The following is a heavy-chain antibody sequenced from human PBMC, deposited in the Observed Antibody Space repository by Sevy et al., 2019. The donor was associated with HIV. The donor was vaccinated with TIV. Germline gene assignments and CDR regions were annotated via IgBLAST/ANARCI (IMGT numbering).Heavy chain of an antibody. CDR3: ARVGELFGAFDI. Sequence: SQTLSLTCAISGDSVSSNSAAWNWIRQSPSRGLEWLGRTNYRSKWYNEYAVSVKSRVTINADTSKNQFSLQLKSVIPEDTAVYYCARVGELFGAFDIWGQGTMVTVSS. CDR2: TNYRSKWYN. J-gene: IGHJ3*02. CDR1: GDSVSSNSAA. V-gene: IGHV6-1*01. D-gene: IGHD3-10*01.